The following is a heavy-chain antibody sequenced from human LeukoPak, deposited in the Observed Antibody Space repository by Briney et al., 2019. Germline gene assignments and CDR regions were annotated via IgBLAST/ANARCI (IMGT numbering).Heavy chain of an antibody. D-gene: IGHD2-21*02. CDR3: ARVGSNCGGDCYPYAFDV. V-gene: IGHV3-74*01. Sequence: GGSLRLSCAASGFIFSNYWMYWVRQAPGRGLVRVSHINSDGSSTTYADSVKGRFTVSRDNAKNMLYLEMNSLSAEDTAVYYCARVGSNCGGDCYPYAFDVWGQGIVVTVSS. CDR1: GFIFSNYW. J-gene: IGHJ3*01. CDR2: INSDGSST.